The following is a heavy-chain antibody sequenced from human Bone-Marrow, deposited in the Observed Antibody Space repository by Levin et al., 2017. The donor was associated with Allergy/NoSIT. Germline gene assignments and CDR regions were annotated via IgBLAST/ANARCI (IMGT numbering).Heavy chain of an antibody. CDR3: ARGAGYSSGWFHH. CDR1: GFIFSDYY. Sequence: GGSLRLSCVGSGFIFSDYYMYWIRQAPGKGLEWVSYIGSSSTTISYADSVKGRFTISRDNARNSLYLQMSRLRGEDTAVYYCARGAGYSSGWFHHWGQGTLVTVSA. CDR2: IGSSSTTI. D-gene: IGHD6-19*01. J-gene: IGHJ5*02. V-gene: IGHV3-11*01.